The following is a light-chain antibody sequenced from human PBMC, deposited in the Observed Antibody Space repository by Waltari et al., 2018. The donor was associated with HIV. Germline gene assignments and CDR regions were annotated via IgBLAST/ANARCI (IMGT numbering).Light chain of an antibody. CDR2: LNSDGSR. V-gene: IGLV4-69*01. J-gene: IGLJ3*02. CDR1: SEHSNFA. Sequence: QIILTQSPSASASPGASVKLTCTLSSEHSNFAIAWLQQQPEKGPRYLMKLNSDGSRTKGDGIPDRFAGSSSGAERYLSISSLHSDDEADYYCQTWGMGIVVFGGGTKLTVL. CDR3: QTWGMGIVV.